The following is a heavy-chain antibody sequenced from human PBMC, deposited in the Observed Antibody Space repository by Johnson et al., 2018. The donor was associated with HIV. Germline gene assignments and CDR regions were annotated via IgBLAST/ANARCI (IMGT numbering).Heavy chain of an antibody. J-gene: IGHJ3*02. CDR1: GFNFNDNY. V-gene: IGHV3-11*04. Sequence: QVQLVESGGGLVKPGGSLRLSCAASGFNFNDNYMAWIRQAPGKGLEWVSYISSSGKSANYADSVKGRFTISRDNAKNSLSLQMNSLGAEDTAIYYCAREEGSDIFTRGDSFDIWGRGTMVAVSS. CDR3: AREEGSDIFTRGDSFDI. CDR2: ISSSGKSA. D-gene: IGHD3-9*01.